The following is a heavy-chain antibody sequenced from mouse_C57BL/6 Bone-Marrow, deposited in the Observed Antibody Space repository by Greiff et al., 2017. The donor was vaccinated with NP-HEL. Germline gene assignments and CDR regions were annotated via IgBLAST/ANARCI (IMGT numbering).Heavy chain of an antibody. CDR2: INYDGSST. CDR3: ARDRGYYYAMDY. CDR1: GFTFSDYY. J-gene: IGHJ4*01. Sequence: EVKVVESEGGLVQPGSSMKLSCTASGFTFSDYYMAWVRQVPEKGLEWVANINYDGSSTYYLDSLKSRFIISRDNAKNILYLQMSSLKSEDTATYYCARDRGYYYAMDYWGQGTSVTVSS. D-gene: IGHD2-2*01. V-gene: IGHV5-16*01.